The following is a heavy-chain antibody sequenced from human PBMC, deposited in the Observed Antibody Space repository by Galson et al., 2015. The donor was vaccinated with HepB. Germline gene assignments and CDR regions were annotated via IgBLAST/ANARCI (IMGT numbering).Heavy chain of an antibody. CDR3: AGLEQQLVRYHQNYCQH. J-gene: IGHJ1*01. CDR2: ISGSSGTM. V-gene: IGHV3-48*02. D-gene: IGHD6-13*01. Sequence: SLRLSCAASGFTFSSYSMNWVRQAPGKGLEWISYISGSSGTMYYADSVKGRFTISRNNAKNSLYLQMNSLRDDDTAVYYCAGLEQQLVRYHQNYCQHWGQGILVTISS. CDR1: GFTFSSYS.